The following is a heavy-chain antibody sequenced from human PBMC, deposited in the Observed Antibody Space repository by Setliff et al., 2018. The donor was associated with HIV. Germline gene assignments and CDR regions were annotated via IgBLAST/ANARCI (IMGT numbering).Heavy chain of an antibody. CDR2: ISAYNGNT. V-gene: IGHV1-18*01. D-gene: IGHD2-15*01. Sequence: ASVKVSCKASGYTFTSYGISWVRQAPGQGLEWMGWISAYNGNTNYAQKLQGRVTMTTDTSKDTAYMELNRLRSEDTALYYCAILPSLGMVVPLDFWGQGTLVTVSS. CDR1: GYTFTSYG. CDR3: AILPSLGMVVPLDF. J-gene: IGHJ4*02.